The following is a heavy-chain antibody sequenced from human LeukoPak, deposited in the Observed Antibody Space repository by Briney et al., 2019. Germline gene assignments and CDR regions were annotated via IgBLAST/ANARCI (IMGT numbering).Heavy chain of an antibody. CDR3: AKDRGAGTYYTGTWFDS. CDR2: ISWNSGRI. J-gene: IGHJ5*01. CDR1: GFTFDDYA. D-gene: IGHD3-10*01. V-gene: IGHV3-9*01. Sequence: SLRLSCAASGFTFDDYAMQWVRQTPGKGLEWVSGISWNSGRIGYADSVKGRFTISRDNAKNPLYLQMHSLRPEDTALYYCAKDRGAGTYYTGTWFDSWGQGTLAIVSS.